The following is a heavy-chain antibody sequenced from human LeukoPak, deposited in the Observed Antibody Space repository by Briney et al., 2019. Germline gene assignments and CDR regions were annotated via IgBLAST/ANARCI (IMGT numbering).Heavy chain of an antibody. CDR1: GGSISSGGYS. D-gene: IGHD5-18*01. J-gene: IGHJ4*02. V-gene: IGHV4-30-2*01. Sequence: SETLSLTCAVSGGSISSGGYSWSWIRQPPGKGLEWIGYIYRSGSTYYNPSLKSRVTISVDRSKNQFSLKLSSVTAADTAVYYCARAGAGGYSYGDLDYWGQGTLVTVSS. CDR2: IYRSGST. CDR3: ARAGAGGYSYGDLDY.